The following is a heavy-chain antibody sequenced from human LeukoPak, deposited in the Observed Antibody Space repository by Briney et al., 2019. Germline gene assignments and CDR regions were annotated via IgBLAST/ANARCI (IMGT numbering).Heavy chain of an antibody. J-gene: IGHJ4*02. Sequence: PSETLSLTCAVYGGSFSGYYWSWIRQPPGKGLEWIGEINHSGSTNYNPSLKSRVTISVDTSKNQFSLKLSSVTAADTAVYYCARGSGSSSSGEFDYWGQGTLVTVSS. CDR3: ARGSGSSSSGEFDY. D-gene: IGHD6-6*01. CDR2: INHSGST. V-gene: IGHV4-34*01. CDR1: GGSFSGYY.